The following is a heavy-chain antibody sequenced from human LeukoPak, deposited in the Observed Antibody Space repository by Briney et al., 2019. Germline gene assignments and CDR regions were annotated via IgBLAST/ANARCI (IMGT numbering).Heavy chain of an antibody. J-gene: IGHJ4*02. CDR2: IFPSGGEI. CDR1: GFTFSTFA. Sequence: GGSLRLSCAASGFTFSTFAMIWVRQPPGKGLEWVSSIFPSGGEIHYADSVRGRFTISRDNSKSTLSLQMNSLRAEDTAVYYCARERVDIVATGYFDYWGQGTLVTVSS. CDR3: ARERVDIVATGYFDY. D-gene: IGHD5-12*01. V-gene: IGHV3-23*01.